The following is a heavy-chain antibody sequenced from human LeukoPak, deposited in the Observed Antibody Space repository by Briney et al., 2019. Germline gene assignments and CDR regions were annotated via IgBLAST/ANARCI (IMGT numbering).Heavy chain of an antibody. CDR2: IYSSGST. CDR3: VRGDSRGWYFDL. CDR1: GGSFSGYY. J-gene: IGHJ2*01. V-gene: IGHV4-59*08. Sequence: SETLSLTCAVYGGSFSGYYWSWIRQPPGKGLEWIGYIYSSGSTNYNPSLQSRVTISVATSTNQFSLKLSSMTAADTAVYYCVRGDSRGWYFDLWGRGTLVTVSS.